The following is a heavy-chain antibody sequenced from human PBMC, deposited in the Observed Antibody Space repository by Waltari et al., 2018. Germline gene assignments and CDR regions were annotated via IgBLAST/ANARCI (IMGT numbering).Heavy chain of an antibody. CDR2: ISGSGGST. V-gene: IGHV3-23*01. CDR1: GFTFSHYA. D-gene: IGHD1-7*01. J-gene: IGHJ4*02. CDR3: AKTRPRDWNYDY. Sequence: EVQLLESGGGLVQPGGSLRLSCSASGFTFSHYAMSWVRLAPGKGLEWFSTISGSGGSTYYADSVKGRFTISRDNSKNTLYLQMNSLRAEDTAVYYCAKTRPRDWNYDYWGQGTLVTVSS.